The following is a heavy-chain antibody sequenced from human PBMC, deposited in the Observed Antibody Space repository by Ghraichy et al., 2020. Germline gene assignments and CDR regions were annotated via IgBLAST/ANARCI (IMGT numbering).Heavy chain of an antibody. CDR3: ARDGAYQPLENWFDP. Sequence: ASVKVSCKASGYTFTSYGISWVRQAPGQGLEWMGWISAYNGNTNYAQKLQGRVTMTTDTSTSTAYMELRSLRSDDTAVYYCARDGAYQPLENWFDPWGQGTLVTVSS. CDR1: GYTFTSYG. CDR2: ISAYNGNT. J-gene: IGHJ5*02. D-gene: IGHD2-2*01. V-gene: IGHV1-18*01.